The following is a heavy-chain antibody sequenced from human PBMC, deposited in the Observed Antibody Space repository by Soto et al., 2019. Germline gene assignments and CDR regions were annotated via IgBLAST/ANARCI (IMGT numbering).Heavy chain of an antibody. D-gene: IGHD2-21*01. CDR3: AKVVDRNFYYYYMDV. CDR2: ISGSGGST. Sequence: GGSLRLSCAASGFTFSSYAMSWVRQAPGKGLEWVSAISGSGGSTYYADSVKGRFTTSRDNSKNTLYLQMNSLRAEDTAVYYCAKVVDRNFYYYYMDVWGKGTTVTVSS. J-gene: IGHJ6*03. CDR1: GFTFSSYA. V-gene: IGHV3-23*01.